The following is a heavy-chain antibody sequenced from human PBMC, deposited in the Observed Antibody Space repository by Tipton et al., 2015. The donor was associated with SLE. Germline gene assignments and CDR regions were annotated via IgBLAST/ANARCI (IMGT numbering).Heavy chain of an antibody. CDR2: IYYSGIT. Sequence: TLSLTCAVYGGSFSGYYWSWIRQHPGKGLEWIGYIYYSGITNYNPSLKSRVTISVDTSKNQFSLKLSSVTAADTAVYYCAREFQLLRFDPWGQGTLVTVSS. V-gene: IGHV4-34*11. D-gene: IGHD2-2*01. J-gene: IGHJ5*02. CDR1: GGSFSGYY. CDR3: AREFQLLRFDP.